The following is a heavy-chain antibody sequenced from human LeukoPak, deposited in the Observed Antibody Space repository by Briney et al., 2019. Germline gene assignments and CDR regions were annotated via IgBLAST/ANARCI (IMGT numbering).Heavy chain of an antibody. Sequence: AGGSLRLSCAASGFTFSSYGMSWVRQAPGKGLEWVSAISGSGGSTYYADSVKGRFTISRDNSKNTLYLQMNSLRVEDAAVYYCAKAPVTSCRGAFCYPFDSWGQGTLVTVSS. CDR2: ISGSGGST. CDR3: AKAPVTSCRGAFCYPFDS. CDR1: GFTFSSYG. J-gene: IGHJ4*02. V-gene: IGHV3-23*01. D-gene: IGHD2-15*01.